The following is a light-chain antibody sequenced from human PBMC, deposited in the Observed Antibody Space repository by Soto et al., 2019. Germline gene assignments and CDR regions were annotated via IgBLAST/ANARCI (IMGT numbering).Light chain of an antibody. CDR3: SSYTSSGTYV. J-gene: IGLJ1*01. Sequence: QSARTQPPSVSGSPGQSVAISCTGTSSDVGSYNRVSWYRQPPGTAPELMIYEVTDRPSGVPDRFSGSKSGNTASLTISGLQAEDEADYYCSSYTSSGTYVFGTGTKVTVL. CDR1: SSDVGSYNR. V-gene: IGLV2-18*02. CDR2: EVT.